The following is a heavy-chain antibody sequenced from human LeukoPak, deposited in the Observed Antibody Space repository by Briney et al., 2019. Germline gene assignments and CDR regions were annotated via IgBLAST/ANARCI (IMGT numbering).Heavy chain of an antibody. Sequence: GGSLRLSCAASGFTFSSYGMHWVRQAPGKGLEWVAVIWYDGSNKYYADSVKGRFTISRDNSKNTLYLQMNSLRAEDTAVYYCARVVSGSYFDYWGQGTLVTVSS. V-gene: IGHV3-33*01. J-gene: IGHJ4*02. CDR3: ARVVSGSYFDY. CDR1: GFTFSSYG. D-gene: IGHD1-14*01. CDR2: IWYDGSNK.